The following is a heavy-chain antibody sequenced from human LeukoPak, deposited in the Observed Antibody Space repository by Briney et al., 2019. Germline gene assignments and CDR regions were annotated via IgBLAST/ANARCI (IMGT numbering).Heavy chain of an antibody. D-gene: IGHD5-18*01. CDR2: ISSGGVST. CDR3: AARIQLWLGDALDY. V-gene: IGHV3-23*01. J-gene: IGHJ4*02. CDR1: GFTFSSYG. Sequence: GGTLRLSRAASGFTFSSYGMSWVRQAPEKGLQWVSAISSGGVSTYYADSVRGRFTISRDNSKNTLYLQMNSLRAEDTAVYYCAARIQLWLGDALDYWGQGTLVTVSS.